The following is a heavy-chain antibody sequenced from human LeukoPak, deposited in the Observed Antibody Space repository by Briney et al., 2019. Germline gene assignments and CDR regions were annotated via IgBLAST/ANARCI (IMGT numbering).Heavy chain of an antibody. Sequence: QAGGSLRLSCAASGFPFRNNVMTWVRQAPGRGLDWLAAIRGSGDTYYADSVKGRFTISRDNSKNMLYLQMNSLRAEDTAVYYCAKTFPYGTTWYGFCDYWGQRALVTVSS. CDR2: IRGSGDT. CDR3: AKTFPYGTTWYGFCDY. D-gene: IGHD3-3*01. CDR1: GFPFRNNV. V-gene: IGHV3-23*01. J-gene: IGHJ4*02.